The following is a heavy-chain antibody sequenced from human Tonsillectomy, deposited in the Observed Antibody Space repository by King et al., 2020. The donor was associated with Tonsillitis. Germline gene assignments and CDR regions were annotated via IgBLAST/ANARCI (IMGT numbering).Heavy chain of an antibody. J-gene: IGHJ4*02. CDR2: IFYSRTT. Sequence: QLQESGPGLMKPSETLSLTCPVSGGSISSTNYYWGWIRQPPGKGLEWIGTIFYSRTTYYNPSLRSRLTISIDTSQNQFSLKLSSVTAADTAVYYCAGLRRFVGLDYWGQGTLVSVSS. CDR3: AGLRRFVGLDY. V-gene: IGHV4-39*01. D-gene: IGHD3-3*01. CDR1: GGSISSTNYY.